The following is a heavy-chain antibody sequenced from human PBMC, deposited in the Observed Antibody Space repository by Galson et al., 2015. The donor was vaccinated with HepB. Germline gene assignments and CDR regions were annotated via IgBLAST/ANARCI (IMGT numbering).Heavy chain of an antibody. D-gene: IGHD2-2*01. CDR3: AREYCTTTTYYGVAGFDY. CDR1: RNTLNTYA. J-gene: IGHJ4*02. V-gene: IGHV1-69*13. Sequence: SVKVSCKASRNTLNTYAINWVRQAPGQGLEWMGGLIPFFGAANYARKFQGRVTITADESTSTAYMELSSLRSEDTAVYYCAREYCTTTTYYGVAGFDYWGQGILVTVSS. CDR2: LIPFFGAA.